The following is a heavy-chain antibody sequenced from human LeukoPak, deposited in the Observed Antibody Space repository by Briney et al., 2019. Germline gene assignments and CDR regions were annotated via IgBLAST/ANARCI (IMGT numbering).Heavy chain of an antibody. V-gene: IGHV4-39*07. D-gene: IGHD2-2*01. CDR3: ARAVVVPAAIVWFDP. J-gene: IGHJ5*02. CDR2: IYHSGST. CDR1: GGSISSSSYY. Sequence: PSETLSLTCTVSGGSISSSSYYWGWIRQPPGKGLEWIGEIYHSGSTNYNPSLKSRVTISVDKSKNQFSLKLSSVTAADTAVYYCARAVVVPAAIVWFDPWGQGTLVTVSS.